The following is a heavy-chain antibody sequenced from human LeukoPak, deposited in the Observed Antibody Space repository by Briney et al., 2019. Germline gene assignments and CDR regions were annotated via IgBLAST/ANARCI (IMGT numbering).Heavy chain of an antibody. CDR3: ARGSRRRIAEPGPSVFGY. D-gene: IGHD6-13*01. CDR1: GYTFTGRY. Sequence: ASVKVSRKGSGYTFTGRYIHWVRQAPSQGLEWMGLIHPNTCGTKYAQNFQGRITLIRDTSNSTAYMELSSLRSADTAVYYWARGSRRRIAEPGPSVFGYRGQGTLVTVSS. CDR2: IHPNTCGT. J-gene: IGHJ4*02. V-gene: IGHV1-2*02.